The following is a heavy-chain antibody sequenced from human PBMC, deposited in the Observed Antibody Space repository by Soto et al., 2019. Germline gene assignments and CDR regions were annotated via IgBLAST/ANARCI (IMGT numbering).Heavy chain of an antibody. J-gene: IGHJ3*02. CDR3: TRREGSWYVNDAFDI. Sequence: EVQLVESGGGLVQPGGSLKLSCAASGFTFSGSAIHWVRQASGKGLEWVGRIRSKANSYATAYAASVKGRFTISRDDSKNAAYRQMNSLKTEYTAVYYCTRREGSWYVNDAFDIGGQGTMDVFSS. D-gene: IGHD6-13*01. V-gene: IGHV3-73*02. CDR2: IRSKANSYAT. CDR1: GFTFSGSA.